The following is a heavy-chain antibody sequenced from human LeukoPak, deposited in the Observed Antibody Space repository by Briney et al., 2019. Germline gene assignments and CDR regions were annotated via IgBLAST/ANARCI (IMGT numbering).Heavy chain of an antibody. Sequence: ASVKVSCKASGYTFTSYGISGVRQAPGQGLEWMGWISAYNGNTNYAQKLQGRVTMTTDTSTSTAYMELRSLRSEDTAVYYCAREWKAPAGGYTFDIWGQGTMVTVSS. V-gene: IGHV1-18*01. D-gene: IGHD6-13*01. CDR3: AREWKAPAGGYTFDI. J-gene: IGHJ3*02. CDR2: ISAYNGNT. CDR1: GYTFTSYG.